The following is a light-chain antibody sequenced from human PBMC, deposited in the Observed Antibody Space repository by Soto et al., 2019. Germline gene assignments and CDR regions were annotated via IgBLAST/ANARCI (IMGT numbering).Light chain of an antibody. CDR2: EVS. J-gene: IGLJ1*01. Sequence: QSALTQPASVSGSPGQSITISCTGTSSDVGGYNYVSWYQQHAGKAPKLMIYEVSNRPSGVSNRFSGSKSGNTASLTISGLQAEDEADYYCSSYTSGSTYVFGTGTKLTVL. CDR3: SSYTSGSTYV. CDR1: SSDVGGYNY. V-gene: IGLV2-14*01.